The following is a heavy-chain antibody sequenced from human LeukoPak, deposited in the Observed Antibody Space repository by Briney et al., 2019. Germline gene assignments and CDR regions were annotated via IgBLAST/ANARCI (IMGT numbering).Heavy chain of an antibody. V-gene: IGHV4-4*07. D-gene: IGHD6-19*01. J-gene: IGHJ4*02. Sequence: PSETLSLTCTVSGVSISSYYWSWIRQPAGKGLEWIWRIHTSGSTSGSTHYNPSLKSRVTMSVDTSKNQFSLKLSSVTAADTAVYYCARGVTWGWYFDYWGQGTLVTVSS. CDR2: IHTSGSTSGST. CDR3: ARGVTWGWYFDY. CDR1: GVSISSYY.